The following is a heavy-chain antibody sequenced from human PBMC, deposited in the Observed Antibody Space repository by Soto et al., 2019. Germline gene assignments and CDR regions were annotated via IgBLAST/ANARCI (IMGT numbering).Heavy chain of an antibody. D-gene: IGHD6-19*01. CDR3: ARLEAQYSSGWYSWFDP. CDR2: IYPGDSDT. J-gene: IGHJ5*02. Sequence: ESLKISCKGSVYSLTSYWIGWVRQMPGKGLEWMGIIYPGDSDTRYSPSFQGQVTISADKSISTAYLQWSSLKASDTATYYCARLEAQYSSGWYSWFDPWGQGTLVTDSS. V-gene: IGHV5-51*01. CDR1: VYSLTSYW.